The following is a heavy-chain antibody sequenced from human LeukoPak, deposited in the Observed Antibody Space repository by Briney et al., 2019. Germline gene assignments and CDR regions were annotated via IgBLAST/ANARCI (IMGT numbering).Heavy chain of an antibody. Sequence: GSLRLSCAASGFTFSSYSMNWVRQPPGKGLEWIGEINHSGSTNYNPSLKSRVTISVDTSKNQFSLKLNSVTAADTAMYYCARVFKRVITFGEVIVNPKYYLDYWGQGTLVTVSS. D-gene: IGHD3-16*02. J-gene: IGHJ4*02. CDR1: GFTFSSYS. V-gene: IGHV4-34*01. CDR2: INHSGST. CDR3: ARVFKRVITFGEVIVNPKYYLDY.